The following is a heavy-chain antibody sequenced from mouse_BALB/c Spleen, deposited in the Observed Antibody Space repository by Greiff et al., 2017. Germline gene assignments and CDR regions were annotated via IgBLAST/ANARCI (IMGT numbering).Heavy chain of an antibody. J-gene: IGHJ3*01. Sequence: QVQLKQSGAELVRPGSSVKISCKASGYAFSSYWMNWVKQRPGQGLEWIGQIYPGDGDTNYNGKFKGKATLTADKSSSTAYMQLSSLTSEDSAVYFCARDDYDGGSFAYWGQGTLVTVSA. CDR2: IYPGDGDT. V-gene: IGHV1-80*01. D-gene: IGHD2-4*01. CDR3: ARDDYDGGSFAY. CDR1: GYAFSSYW.